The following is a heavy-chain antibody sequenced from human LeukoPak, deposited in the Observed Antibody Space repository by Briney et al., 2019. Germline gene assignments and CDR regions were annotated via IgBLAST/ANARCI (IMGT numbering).Heavy chain of an antibody. V-gene: IGHV1-2*04. Sequence: ASVKVSCKASGYTFTGYYMHWVRQAPGQGLEWMGWINPNSGGTNYAQKFQGWVTMTRDTSIITAYMELSRLRSDDTAGYYCARVGSGSYWDYFDYWGQGTLVTVSS. D-gene: IGHD3-10*01. CDR1: GYTFTGYY. CDR3: ARVGSGSYWDYFDY. CDR2: INPNSGGT. J-gene: IGHJ4*02.